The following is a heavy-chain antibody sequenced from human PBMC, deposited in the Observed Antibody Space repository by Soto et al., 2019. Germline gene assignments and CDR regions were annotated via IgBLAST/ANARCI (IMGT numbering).Heavy chain of an antibody. CDR2: MNPNSGNT. D-gene: IGHD2-15*01. CDR1: GYTFTSYD. Sequence: QVQLVQSGAEVKKPGASVKVSCKASGYTFTSYDINWVRLVTGQGLEWMGWMNPNSGNTAYAQKFQGRVTMTRTTSISTAYMELSSLRSEDTAVYYCARLKQDHAVAWGQGTLVTVSS. V-gene: IGHV1-8*01. J-gene: IGHJ4*02. CDR3: ARLKQDHAVA.